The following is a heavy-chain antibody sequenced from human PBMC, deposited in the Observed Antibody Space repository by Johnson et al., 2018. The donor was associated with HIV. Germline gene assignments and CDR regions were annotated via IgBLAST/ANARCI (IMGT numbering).Heavy chain of an antibody. CDR2: IGSGGST. CDR1: GFTFTNYE. D-gene: IGHD3-9*01. Sequence: VQLVESGGGLVQPGGSLRLSCVASGFTFTNYEMHWVRQAPGKGLEWVSNIGSGGSTYYADSVKGRFTISRDNSRNTLYLQMNRLRVEDTAVYFCAGKTGYDAFDMWGQGTMVTVSS. CDR3: AGKTGYDAFDM. V-gene: IGHV3-48*03. J-gene: IGHJ3*02.